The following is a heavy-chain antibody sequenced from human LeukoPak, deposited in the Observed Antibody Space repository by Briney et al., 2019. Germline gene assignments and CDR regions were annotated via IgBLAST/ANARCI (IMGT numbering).Heavy chain of an antibody. Sequence: PSETLSLTCIASGGSISSGSYYWAWIRQPPGKGLEWIASIYYSGSTYYNSSLKSRVTISVDTSRNQFSLKLSSVTAADTALYYCASDKGYSNNYFDYWGQGTLVTVSS. J-gene: IGHJ4*01. D-gene: IGHD6-13*01. CDR1: GGSISSGSYY. V-gene: IGHV4-39*01. CDR3: ASDKGYSNNYFDY. CDR2: IYYSGST.